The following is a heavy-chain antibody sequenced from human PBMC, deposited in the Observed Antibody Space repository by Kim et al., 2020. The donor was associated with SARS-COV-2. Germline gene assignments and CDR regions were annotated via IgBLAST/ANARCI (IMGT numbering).Heavy chain of an antibody. V-gene: IGHV1-2*02. CDR3: ARDTDRVLLWFGD. J-gene: IGHJ4*02. Sequence: YAQKFQGRVTMTRDTSISTAHMELSRLRSDDTAVYFCARDTDRVLLWFGDWGQGTLVTVSS. D-gene: IGHD3-10*01.